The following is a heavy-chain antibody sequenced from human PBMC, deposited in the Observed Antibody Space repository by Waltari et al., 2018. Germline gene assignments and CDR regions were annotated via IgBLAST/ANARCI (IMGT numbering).Heavy chain of an antibody. CDR3: ARDGSVAAAGGDAFAI. Sequence: QVQLVQSGAEVKKPGASVKVSCKASGYTFTSYAMHWVRQAPGQRLEWMGWINAGNGNTKYSQKFQGRVTITRDTSASTAYMELSSLRSEDTAVYYCARDGSVAAAGGDAFAIWGQGTMVTVSS. CDR2: INAGNGNT. J-gene: IGHJ3*02. CDR1: GYTFTSYA. D-gene: IGHD6-13*01. V-gene: IGHV1-3*01.